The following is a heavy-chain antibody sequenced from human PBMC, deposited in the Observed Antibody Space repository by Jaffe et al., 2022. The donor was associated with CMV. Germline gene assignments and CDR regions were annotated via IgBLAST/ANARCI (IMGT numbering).Heavy chain of an antibody. J-gene: IGHJ4*02. CDR1: GYSFTSYW. Sequence: EVQLVQSGAEVKKPGESLKISCKGSGYSFTSYWIGWVRQMPGKGLEWMGIIYPGDSDTRYSPSFQGQVTISADKSISTAYLQWSSLKASDTAMYYCVRGWAPPYILTGYPSYYFDYWGQGTLVTVSS. V-gene: IGHV5-51*01. CDR2: IYPGDSDT. D-gene: IGHD3-9*01. CDR3: VRGWAPPYILTGYPSYYFDY.